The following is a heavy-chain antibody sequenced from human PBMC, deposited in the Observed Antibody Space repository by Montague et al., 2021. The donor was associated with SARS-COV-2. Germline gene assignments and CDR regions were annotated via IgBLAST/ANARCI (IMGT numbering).Heavy chain of an antibody. D-gene: IGHD3-10*01. CDR2: IYYSGST. J-gene: IGHJ4*02. Sequence: SETLSLTCTVSGGSISSSSYYWGGLRQPPEKGLGWIGIIYYSGSTYYNSSLKSRVTISVDTSKNQFSLKLSSVTAADAAVYYCARREDYYGSGSHPNWGQGTLVTVSS. CDR3: ARREDYYGSGSHPN. CDR1: GGSISSSSYY. V-gene: IGHV4-39*01.